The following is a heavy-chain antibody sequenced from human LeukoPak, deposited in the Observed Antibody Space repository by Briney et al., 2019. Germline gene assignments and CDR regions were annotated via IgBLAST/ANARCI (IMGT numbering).Heavy chain of an antibody. V-gene: IGHV5-51*01. D-gene: IGHD2-15*01. CDR2: IYPGDSDT. CDR1: GYSFTSYW. J-gene: IGHJ4*02. Sequence: GESLKISCKGSGYSFTSYWIGWVRQMPGKGLEWMGIIYPGDSDTRYSPSFQGQVTISADKSISTAYLQWSSLKASDTAMYYCARRGDMRWSEDYFDYWGQGTLVTVSS. CDR3: ARRGDMRWSEDYFDY.